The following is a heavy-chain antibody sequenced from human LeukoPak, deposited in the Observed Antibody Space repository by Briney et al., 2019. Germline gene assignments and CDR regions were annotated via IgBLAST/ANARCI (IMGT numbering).Heavy chain of an antibody. CDR1: GGSISSYY. Sequence: SETLSLTCTVSGGSISSYYWSWIRQPPGKGLEWIGYIYYSGSTNYNPSLKSRVTISVDTSKNQFSLKLSSVTAADTAVYYCARGREYYDSSGDHWGQGTLVTVSS. V-gene: IGHV4-59*08. J-gene: IGHJ4*02. CDR3: ARGREYYDSSGDH. D-gene: IGHD3-22*01. CDR2: IYYSGST.